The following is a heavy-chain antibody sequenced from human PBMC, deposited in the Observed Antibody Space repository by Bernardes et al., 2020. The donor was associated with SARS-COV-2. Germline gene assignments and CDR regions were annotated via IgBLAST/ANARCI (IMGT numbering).Heavy chain of an antibody. J-gene: IGHJ2*01. CDR1: GFTFDDYA. V-gene: IGHV3-9*01. CDR3: AKLGLGGLDSGYDPNWYFDL. D-gene: IGHD5-12*01. CDR2: ISWNSGSI. Sequence: GGSLRLSCAASGFTFDDYAMHWVRQAPGKGLEWVSGISWNSGSIGYADSVKGRFTISRDNAKNSLYLQMNSLRAEDTALYYCAKLGLGGLDSGYDPNWYFDLWGRGTLVTVSS.